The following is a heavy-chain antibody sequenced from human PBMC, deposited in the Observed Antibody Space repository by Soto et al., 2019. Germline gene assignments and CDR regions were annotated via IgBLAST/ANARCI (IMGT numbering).Heavy chain of an antibody. V-gene: IGHV3-30-3*01. D-gene: IGHD4-17*01. CDR2: ISDDGNKK. CDR1: GFTFRNSP. Sequence: QVQMVESGGGVVQPDRSLRLSCAVSGFTFRNSPMHWVRQAPGKGLEWVAGISDDGNKKFYADSVKGRFTISRDNPNNAVFLQMSSLRLEDMAVYYCARAESTVIKDWGQGTLVTVSS. J-gene: IGHJ4*02. CDR3: ARAESTVIKD.